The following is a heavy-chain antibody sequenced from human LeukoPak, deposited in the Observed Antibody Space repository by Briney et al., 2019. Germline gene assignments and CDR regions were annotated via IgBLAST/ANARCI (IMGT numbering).Heavy chain of an antibody. CDR1: GYTFTSYA. Sequence: ASVKVSCKASGYTFTSYAMNWVRQAPGQGLEWMGWINTNTGNPTYAQGFTGRFVFSLDTSVSTAYLQISSLKAEDTAVYYCARGDVLLWFGELWEGYYYYMDVWGKGTTVTISS. J-gene: IGHJ6*03. CDR2: INTNTGNP. V-gene: IGHV7-4-1*02. CDR3: ARGDVLLWFGELWEGYYYYMDV. D-gene: IGHD3-10*01.